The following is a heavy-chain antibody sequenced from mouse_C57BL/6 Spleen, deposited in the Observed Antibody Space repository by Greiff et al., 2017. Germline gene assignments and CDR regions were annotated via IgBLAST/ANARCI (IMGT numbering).Heavy chain of an antibody. CDR1: GYAFSSYW. J-gene: IGHJ2*01. CDR3: SSGDYDDVHFDY. CDR2: IYPGDGDT. Sequence: VHLVESGAELVKPGASVKISCKASGYAFSSYWMNWVKQRPGKGLEWIGQIYPGDGDTNYNGKFKGKATLTADKSSSTAYMQLSSLTSEDSAVYFCSSGDYDDVHFDYWGQGTTLTVSS. V-gene: IGHV1-80*01. D-gene: IGHD2-4*01.